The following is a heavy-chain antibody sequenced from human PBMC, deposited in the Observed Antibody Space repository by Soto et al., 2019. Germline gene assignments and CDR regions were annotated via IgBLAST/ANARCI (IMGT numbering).Heavy chain of an antibody. D-gene: IGHD6-19*01. CDR3: AKRIANSGWQFDS. Sequence: EVQLLESGGGLVQPGGSLRLSCAASGFTFSNYAMSWVRQAPGKGLEGVSVITISGDNTWYGDSVKGRFTVSRDNSKNTLYLQMKSLAAEDTALYYIAKRIANSGWQFDSWGQGPLFTVSS. CDR2: ITISGDNT. CDR1: GFTFSNYA. V-gene: IGHV3-23*01. J-gene: IGHJ4*02.